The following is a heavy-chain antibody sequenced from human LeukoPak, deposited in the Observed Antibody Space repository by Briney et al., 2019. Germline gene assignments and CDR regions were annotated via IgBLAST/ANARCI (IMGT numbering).Heavy chain of an antibody. CDR1: GFTFSRHW. D-gene: IGHD6-13*01. CDR2: MKQDGSEI. Sequence: GGSLRLSCVASGFTFSRHWMSWVRQAPGKGLEWVANMKQDGSEIYYLDSAKGLFTISRDNAKNSLYLEMNSLRAEDSALYYCTREGYTSSALDAFDIWGQGTMVTVS. V-gene: IGHV3-7*03. J-gene: IGHJ3*02. CDR3: TREGYTSSALDAFDI.